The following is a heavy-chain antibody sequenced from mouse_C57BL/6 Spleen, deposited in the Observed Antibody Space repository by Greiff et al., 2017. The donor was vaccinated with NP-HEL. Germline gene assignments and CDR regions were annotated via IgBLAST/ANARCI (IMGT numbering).Heavy chain of an antibody. J-gene: IGHJ2*01. CDR1: GYSITSGYY. CDR3: ARQLRLYYFDY. V-gene: IGHV3-6*01. D-gene: IGHD3-2*02. Sequence: DVKLQESGPGLVKPSQSLSLTCSVTGYSITSGYYWNWIRQFPGNKLEWMGYISYDGSNNYNPSLKNRISITRDTSKNQFFLKLNSVTTEDTATYYCARQLRLYYFDYWGQSTTLTVSS. CDR2: ISYDGSN.